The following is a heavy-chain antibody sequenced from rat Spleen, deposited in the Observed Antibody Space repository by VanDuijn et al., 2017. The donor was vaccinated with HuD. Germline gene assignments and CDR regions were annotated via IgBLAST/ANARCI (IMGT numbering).Heavy chain of an antibody. Sequence: EVQLVESGGGLVQPGRSLKLSCAASGITFSKYGMAWVRQAPTKGLEWVASISTSGGSTYYRDSVKGRFTISRDNAKNTLYLQMDSLRSEDTATYYCARHRSYYSSYVYAFDYWGQGVMVTVSS. CDR2: ISTSGGST. CDR3: ARHRSYYSSYVYAFDY. J-gene: IGHJ2*01. V-gene: IGHV5S13*01. CDR1: GITFSKYG. D-gene: IGHD1-2*01.